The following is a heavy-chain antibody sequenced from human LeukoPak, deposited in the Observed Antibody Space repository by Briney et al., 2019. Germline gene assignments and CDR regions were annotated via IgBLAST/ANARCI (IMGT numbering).Heavy chain of an antibody. V-gene: IGHV1-69*13. Sequence: SVKVSCKASGYTFTSYGISWVRQAPGQGLEWMGGIIPIFGTANYAQKFQGRVTITADESTSTAYMELSSLRSEDTAVYYCARDLSPYSSGWYYYYGMDVWGQGTTVTVSS. CDR3: ARDLSPYSSGWYYYYGMDV. CDR2: IIPIFGTA. J-gene: IGHJ6*02. CDR1: GYTFTSYG. D-gene: IGHD6-19*01.